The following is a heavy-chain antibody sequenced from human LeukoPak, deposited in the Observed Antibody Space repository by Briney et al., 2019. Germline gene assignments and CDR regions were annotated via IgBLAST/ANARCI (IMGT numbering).Heavy chain of an antibody. V-gene: IGHV3-49*03. J-gene: IGHJ4*02. CDR2: IRSKDYGGTP. CDR1: GFTFGDYT. D-gene: IGHD1-26*01. Sequence: GGSLRLSCTASGFTFGDYTMNWFRQAPGKGLEWVGFIRSKDYGGTPEYAASVKDRFSISRDDSKCIAYLQMNSLKTEDTAVYYCTREWELPGSDFDYWGQGTLVTVSS. CDR3: TREWELPGSDFDY.